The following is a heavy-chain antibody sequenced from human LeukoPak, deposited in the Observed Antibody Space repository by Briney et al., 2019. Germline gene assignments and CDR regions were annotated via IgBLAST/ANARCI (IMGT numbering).Heavy chain of an antibody. CDR1: RFTFTNYW. Sequence: GGSLRLSCAASRFTFTNYWMHWVRQAPGKGLVWVSRINSGGSTTEYADSVKGRFTISRDNARNTLYLQMNSLRAEDTAVYFCARDGCIAAGETGMLDFWGQGTLVTVAS. V-gene: IGHV3-74*03. CDR3: ARDGCIAAGETGMLDF. D-gene: IGHD6-13*01. J-gene: IGHJ4*02. CDR2: INSGGSTT.